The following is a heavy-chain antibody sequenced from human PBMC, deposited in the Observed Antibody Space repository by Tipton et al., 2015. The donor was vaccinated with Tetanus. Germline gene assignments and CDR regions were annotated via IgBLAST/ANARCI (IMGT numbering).Heavy chain of an antibody. D-gene: IGHD6-19*01. CDR2: IYYSGTT. V-gene: IGHV4-61*01. CDR3: VRSSPIRVADKWGVDWFDP. Sequence: VKPSETLSLTCTVSGGSVRSTNSYWSWLRQPPGKGLEWIGYIYYSGTTKYNPSLKSRVTMSVDTSKNQFSLRLNSVTAADTAMYYCVRSSPIRVADKWGVDWFDPWGQGTLVTVSS. J-gene: IGHJ5*02. CDR1: GGSVRSTNSY.